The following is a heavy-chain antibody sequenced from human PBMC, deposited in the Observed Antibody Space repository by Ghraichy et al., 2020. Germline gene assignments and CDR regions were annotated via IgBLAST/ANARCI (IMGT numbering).Heavy chain of an antibody. J-gene: IGHJ4*02. CDR2: IYYSGST. Sequence: SETLSLTCTVSGGSISSGDYYWSWIRQPPGKGLEWIGYIYYSGSTYYNPSLKSRVTISVDTSKNQFSLKLSSVTAADTAVYYCARAGEGDGYNSPPDYWGQGTLVTVSS. CDR1: GGSISSGDYY. D-gene: IGHD5-24*01. CDR3: ARAGEGDGYNSPPDY. V-gene: IGHV4-30-4*01.